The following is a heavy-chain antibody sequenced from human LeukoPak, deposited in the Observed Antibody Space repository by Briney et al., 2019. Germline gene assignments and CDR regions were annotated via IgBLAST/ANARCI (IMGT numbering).Heavy chain of an antibody. J-gene: IGHJ4*02. CDR2: ISSSSSGT. CDR3: ARDKGTSYLSSFDY. CDR1: GFMFDSYG. D-gene: IGHD6-6*01. Sequence: GGSLRLSCKASGFMFDSYGMSWVRQAPGKGLAWVSGISSSSSGTYYADSVKGRFTISRDNSKNTLYLQMNSLRAADTAVYYCARDKGTSYLSSFDYWGQGTLVTVSS. V-gene: IGHV3-23*01.